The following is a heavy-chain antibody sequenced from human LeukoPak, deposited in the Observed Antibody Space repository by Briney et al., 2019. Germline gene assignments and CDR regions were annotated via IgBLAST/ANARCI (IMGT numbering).Heavy chain of an antibody. V-gene: IGHV4-39*07. Sequence: PSETLSLTRTVSGGSISSNSYYWGWIRQPPGKGLEWIGTIYYSGSTYYNPSLKSRVTISVDTSKNQFSLKLSSVTAADTAVYYCARYTAASGEDTFDIWGQGTMVTVSS. D-gene: IGHD2-2*02. CDR3: ARYTAASGEDTFDI. CDR1: GGSISSNSYY. CDR2: IYYSGST. J-gene: IGHJ3*02.